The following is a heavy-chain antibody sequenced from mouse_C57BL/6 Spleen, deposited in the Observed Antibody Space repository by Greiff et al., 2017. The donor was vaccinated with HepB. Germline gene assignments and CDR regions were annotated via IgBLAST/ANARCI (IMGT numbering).Heavy chain of an antibody. CDR3: AQLGRDYAMDY. CDR2: INPNNGGT. Sequence: VQLKESGPELVKPGASVKIPCKASGYTFTDYNMDWVKQSHGKSLEWIGDINPNNGGTIYNQKFKGKATLTVDKSSSTAYMELRSLTSEDTAVYYCAQLGRDYAMDYWGQGTSVTVSS. V-gene: IGHV1-18*01. J-gene: IGHJ4*01. CDR1: GYTFTDYN. D-gene: IGHD4-1*02.